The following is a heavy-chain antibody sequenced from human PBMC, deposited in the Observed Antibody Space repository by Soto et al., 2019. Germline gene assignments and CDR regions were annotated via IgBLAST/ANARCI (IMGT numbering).Heavy chain of an antibody. D-gene: IGHD4-17*01. V-gene: IGHV4-30-2*01. CDR3: ARGDYPYSIGY. CDR2: IYRTGNT. J-gene: IGHJ4*02. CDR1: GESMTSGDYA. Sequence: FITRTFLGESMTSGDYAGSWIRQPPGKGLEWLGYIYRTGNTHYSPSLKSRVSISQDRSKNQFSLELTSVTAADTAVYYCARGDYPYSIGYWGQGTPATV.